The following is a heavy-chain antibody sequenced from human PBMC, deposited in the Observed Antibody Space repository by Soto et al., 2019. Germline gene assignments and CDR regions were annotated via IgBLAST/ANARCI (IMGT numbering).Heavy chain of an antibody. CDR1: GFYFRSYW. Sequence: GGSLRLSCAASGFYFRSYWMHWVRQAPGKGLVWVSLINSDGSITKYADSVKGRFTVSRNNARNTVYLQMNSLRVEDTAVYYCVRVPSTDPDYWGHGTLVTVSS. CDR2: INSDGSIT. V-gene: IGHV3-74*03. CDR3: VRVPSTDPDY. J-gene: IGHJ4*01.